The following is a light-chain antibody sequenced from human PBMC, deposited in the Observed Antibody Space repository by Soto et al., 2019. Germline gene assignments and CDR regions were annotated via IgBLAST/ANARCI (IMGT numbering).Light chain of an antibody. V-gene: IGKV1-5*03. J-gene: IGKJ1*01. CDR2: KAS. CDR1: QTISSW. Sequence: DIQMTQSPSTLSGSVGDRVTITCRASQTISSWLAWYQQKPGKAPKLLIYKASTLKSGVPSRFSGSGSGTEFTLTISSLQPDDFATYYCQHYNSYSTPTWTFGQGTKVDIK. CDR3: QHYNSYSTPTWT.